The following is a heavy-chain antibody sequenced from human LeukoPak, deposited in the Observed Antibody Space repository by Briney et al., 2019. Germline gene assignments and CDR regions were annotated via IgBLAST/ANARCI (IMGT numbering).Heavy chain of an antibody. D-gene: IGHD3-22*01. CDR3: ARGPDYYDSSGYPHDAFDI. CDR1: GGSISSGGYY. J-gene: IGHJ3*02. V-gene: IGHV4-61*08. Sequence: PSQTLSLTCTVSGGSISSGGYYWSWIRQHPGKGLEWIGYIYYSGSTNYNPSLKSRVTISVDTSKNQFSLKLSSVTAADTAVYYCARGPDYYDSSGYPHDAFDIWGQGTMVTVSS. CDR2: IYYSGST.